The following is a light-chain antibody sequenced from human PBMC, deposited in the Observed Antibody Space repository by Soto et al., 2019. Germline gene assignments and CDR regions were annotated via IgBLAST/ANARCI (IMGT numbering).Light chain of an antibody. V-gene: IGLV2-14*03. Sequence: QSALTQPAXVSGSPXXXXXISXXGTSXDVGGYDHVSWYQQHPGKAPKXXXXXVTVRPSGISPRXSGSKSDNTASLAVSGLQPEDEADYYCSSYTNKDTLLXXGGTKLTVL. CDR3: SSYTNKDTLL. J-gene: IGLJ3*02. CDR1: SXDVGGYDH. CDR2: XVT.